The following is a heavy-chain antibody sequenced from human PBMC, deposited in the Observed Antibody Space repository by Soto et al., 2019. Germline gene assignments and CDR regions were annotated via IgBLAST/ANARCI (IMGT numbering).Heavy chain of an antibody. D-gene: IGHD3-22*01. J-gene: IGHJ3*02. Sequence: GGSLRLSCAASGFTFSRYWMSWVRQAPGKGLEWVANIKQDGSEKDYVDSVKGRFTISRDNAKNSLYLQMNSLRAEDTAVYYCAKDRYYNDRGHALDIWGQGTMVTVSS. CDR2: IKQDGSEK. CDR1: GFTFSRYW. CDR3: AKDRYYNDRGHALDI. V-gene: IGHV3-7*03.